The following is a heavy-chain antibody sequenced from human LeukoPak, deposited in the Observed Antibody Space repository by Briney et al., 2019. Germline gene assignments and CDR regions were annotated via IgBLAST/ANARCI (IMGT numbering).Heavy chain of an antibody. V-gene: IGHV4-34*01. Sequence: SETLSLTCAVYGGSFSGYYWSWIRQPPGKGLEWIGEINHSGSTNYNPSLKSRVTISVDTSKNQFSLKLSSVTAADTTVYYCARGLDIVVVPAAALYFDYWGQGTLVTVSS. D-gene: IGHD2-2*03. J-gene: IGHJ4*02. CDR3: ARGLDIVVVPAAALYFDY. CDR1: GGSFSGYY. CDR2: INHSGST.